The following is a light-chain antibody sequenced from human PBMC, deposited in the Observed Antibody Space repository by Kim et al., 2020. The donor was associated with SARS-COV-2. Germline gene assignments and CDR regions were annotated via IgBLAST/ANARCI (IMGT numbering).Light chain of an antibody. CDR3: LQNSTYPIT. CDR1: QDIRND. V-gene: IGKV1-17*01. Sequence: ASVGDRVTITCRASQDIRNDFGWYQQNPGRAPQRLIYGASSLQSGVPSRFRGSGSGTEFTLTLSRVQHEDFATYFCLQNSTYPITFGPGTRMEI. J-gene: IGKJ5*01. CDR2: GAS.